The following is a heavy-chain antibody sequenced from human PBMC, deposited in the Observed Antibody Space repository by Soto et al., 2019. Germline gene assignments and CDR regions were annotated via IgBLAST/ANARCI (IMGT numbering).Heavy chain of an antibody. Sequence: SETLSLTCTVSGGSITTSSYFWSWIRQPPGKGLEWIGDVYYVGNTFYNPSLKSRVTISVDTSKNQFSLKLNSVTAADTAVYYCARDKITGLFDYWGQGTLVTVSS. V-gene: IGHV4-39*02. D-gene: IGHD2-8*02. CDR2: VYYVGNT. J-gene: IGHJ4*02. CDR3: ARDKITGLFDY. CDR1: GGSITTSSYF.